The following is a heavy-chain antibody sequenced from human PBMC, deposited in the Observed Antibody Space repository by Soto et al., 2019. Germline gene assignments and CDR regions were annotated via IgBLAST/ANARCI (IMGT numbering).Heavy chain of an antibody. CDR2: IMPFFGSG. CDR3: ARARAAYYSHFVY. J-gene: IGHJ4*02. CDR1: RGTFTNYA. D-gene: IGHD2-21*01. V-gene: IGHV1-69*13. Sequence: SVKVSCKALRGTFTNYAFSWVRQAPGQGLEWMGGIMPFFGSGNYAQKFQGRINITADESTSSVYLELTSLRSEDTAVYYCARARAAYYSHFVYWGQGTLVTASS.